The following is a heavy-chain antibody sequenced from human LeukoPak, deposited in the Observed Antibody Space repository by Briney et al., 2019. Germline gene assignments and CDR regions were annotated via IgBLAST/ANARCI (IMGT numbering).Heavy chain of an antibody. CDR1: GFTVSSNY. V-gene: IGHV3-53*01. J-gene: IGHJ4*02. D-gene: IGHD3-22*01. CDR3: ARGETLYYDTSDYWAYYFDS. CDR2: IYSGDSI. Sequence: GGSLRLSCAVSGFTVSSNYMSWVRQAPGKGLECVSVIYSGDSIYYADSVKGRFTISTDNTKNTLYLQMNSLRGEDTAVFYCARGETLYYDTSDYWAYYFDSWGQGTLVTVSS.